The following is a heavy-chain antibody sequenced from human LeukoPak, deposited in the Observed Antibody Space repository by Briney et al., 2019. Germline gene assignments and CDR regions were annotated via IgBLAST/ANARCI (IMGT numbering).Heavy chain of an antibody. CDR1: GYTFTNYF. Sequence: AASVKVSCKASGYTFTNYFMHWVRQAPGPGLEWMGIVNPSDGHTTYSQSFQGRVTVTRDTSTSTVYMELSSLISEDTAVYYCARQVIGVSFDYWGPGALVTVSS. J-gene: IGHJ4*02. V-gene: IGHV1-46*01. CDR3: ARQVIGVSFDY. CDR2: VNPSDGHT. D-gene: IGHD3-3*01.